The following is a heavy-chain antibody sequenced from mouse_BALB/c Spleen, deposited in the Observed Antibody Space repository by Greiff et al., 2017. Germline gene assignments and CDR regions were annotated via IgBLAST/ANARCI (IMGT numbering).Heavy chain of an antibody. CDR3: ARGPIYDGHSLFY. J-gene: IGHJ2*01. D-gene: IGHD2-3*01. CDR2: IDPANGNT. V-gene: IGHV14-3*02. Sequence: VQLKQSGAELVKPGASVKLSCTASGFNIKDTYMHWVKQRPEQGLEWIGRIDPANGNTKYDPKFQGKATITADTSSNTAYLQLSSLTSEDTAVYYCARGPIYDGHSLFYWGQGTTLTVSS. CDR1: GFNIKDTY.